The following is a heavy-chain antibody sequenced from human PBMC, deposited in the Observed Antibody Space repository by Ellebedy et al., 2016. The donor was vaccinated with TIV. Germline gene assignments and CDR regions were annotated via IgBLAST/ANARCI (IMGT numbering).Heavy chain of an antibody. V-gene: IGHV3-53*01. CDR3: ARDSGGSGATCRQKYMDV. Sequence: GGSLRLSXAASGFTVNNNYMSWVRRAPGQGLEWVSVIYTGGQTYYADSVKGRFTISRGNSKNTLYLQMNSLRAEDTAMYYCARDSGGSGATCRQKYMDVWGKGTTVTVSS. J-gene: IGHJ6*03. CDR2: IYTGGQT. D-gene: IGHD2-15*01. CDR1: GFTVNNNY.